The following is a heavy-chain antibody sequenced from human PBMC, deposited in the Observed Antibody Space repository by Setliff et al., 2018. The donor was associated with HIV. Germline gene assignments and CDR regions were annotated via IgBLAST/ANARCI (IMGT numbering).Heavy chain of an antibody. CDR2: IYSVGIT. J-gene: IGHJ6*03. CDR3: AKPYRGSVVRDQGYMDV. Sequence: PGESLKISCAASGFTVSSNSMSWVRQAPGKGLEWVSVIYSVGITYYTDSVKGRFTISRDNSKNTLYLQMNSLRAEDTAVYYCAKPYRGSVVRDQGYMDVWGKGTAVTVSS. V-gene: IGHV3-53*01. D-gene: IGHD3-10*01. CDR1: GFTVSSNS.